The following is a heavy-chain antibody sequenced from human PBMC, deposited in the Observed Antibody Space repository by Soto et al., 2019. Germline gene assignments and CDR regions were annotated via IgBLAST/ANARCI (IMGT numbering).Heavy chain of an antibody. CDR1: GGSITGYY. V-gene: IGHV4-59*08. CDR3: ARHSYYSNPLRLAP. CDR2: IHYSGST. D-gene: IGHD4-4*01. Sequence: SETLSLTCTVSGGSITGYYWSWIRQPPGKGPEWIGNIHYSGSTNYNPSLKSRVTISVDTSKNQFSLRLSSVTAAETAVYYCARHSYYSNPLRLAPWGQGTLVTVS. J-gene: IGHJ5*02.